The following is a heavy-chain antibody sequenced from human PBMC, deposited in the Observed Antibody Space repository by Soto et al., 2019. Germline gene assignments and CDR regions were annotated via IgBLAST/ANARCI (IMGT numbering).Heavy chain of an antibody. Sequence: SETLSLTCTVSGDSISSANYYWSWIRQHPEKGLEWIGCIYYSGSTNYNPSLKSRVTISVDTSKNQFSLKLSSVTAADTAVYYCARFEAYYDILTGYHDYWGQGTLVTVSS. V-gene: IGHV4-61*01. J-gene: IGHJ4*02. CDR2: IYYSGST. CDR1: GDSISSANYY. D-gene: IGHD3-9*01. CDR3: ARFEAYYDILTGYHDY.